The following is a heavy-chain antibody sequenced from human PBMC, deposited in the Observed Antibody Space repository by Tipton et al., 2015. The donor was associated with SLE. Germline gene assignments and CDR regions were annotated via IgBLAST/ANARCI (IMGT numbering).Heavy chain of an antibody. V-gene: IGHV4-61*09. J-gene: IGHJ4*02. CDR2: ISNLGHN. Sequence: TLSLTCTVSGGPIPSGGFHWCWNRQLAGKGREWIGQISNLGHNNFAPSLRSRVTISADTSKNQFTLNLSSVTAADTAVYYWAILLGWESGRGYWGQGALVTVSS. CDR1: GGPIPSGGFH. CDR3: AILLGWESGRGY. D-gene: IGHD3-10*01.